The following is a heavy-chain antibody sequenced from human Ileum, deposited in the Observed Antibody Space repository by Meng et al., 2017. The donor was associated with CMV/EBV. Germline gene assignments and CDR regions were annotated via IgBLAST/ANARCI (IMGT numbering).Heavy chain of an antibody. CDR2: IYTRVTT. CDR1: GVYFSNYS. Sequence: SLTFSVSGVYFSNYSRSWIRQHAGKGLELIAHIYTRVTTNYNPSLKSRVTMSVDTSRNQFSLKLTSATAADTAVYYCARNYGSGNWNFFHYWGQGTLVTVSS. CDR3: ARNYGSGNWNFFHY. V-gene: IGHV4-4*07. D-gene: IGHD3-10*01. J-gene: IGHJ4*02.